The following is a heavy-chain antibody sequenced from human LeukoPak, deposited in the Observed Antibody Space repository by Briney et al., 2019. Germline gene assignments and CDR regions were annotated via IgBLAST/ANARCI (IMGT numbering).Heavy chain of an antibody. V-gene: IGHV3-9*03. CDR2: ISWNSGSI. J-gene: IGHJ3*02. Sequence: HPGGSLRLSCAASGFTFSSYAMHWVRQAPGKGLEWVSGISWNSGSIGYADSVKGRFTISRDNAKNSLYLQMNSLRAEDMALYYCAKGSGFGELTYAFDIWGQGTMVTVSS. D-gene: IGHD3-10*01. CDR3: AKGSGFGELTYAFDI. CDR1: GFTFSSYA.